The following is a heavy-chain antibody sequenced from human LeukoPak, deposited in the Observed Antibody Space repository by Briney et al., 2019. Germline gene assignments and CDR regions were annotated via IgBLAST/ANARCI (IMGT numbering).Heavy chain of an antibody. CDR2: IYYSGST. D-gene: IGHD4-17*01. J-gene: IGHJ4*02. Sequence: PSEALSLTCTVSGGSISSYYWSWIRQPPGKGLEWIGYIYYSGSTYYNPSLKSRVTISVDTSKDQFSLKLSSVTAADTAVYYCARDLSNGDYDPFGYWGQGTLVTVSS. CDR3: ARDLSNGDYDPFGY. V-gene: IGHV4-59*12. CDR1: GGSISSYY.